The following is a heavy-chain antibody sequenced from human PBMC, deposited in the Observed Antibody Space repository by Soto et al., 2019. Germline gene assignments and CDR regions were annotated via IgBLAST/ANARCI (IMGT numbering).Heavy chain of an antibody. CDR2: INARNGET. V-gene: IGHV1-18*04. J-gene: IGHJ5*02. D-gene: IGHD1-26*01. CDR1: SHLFSVYI. Sequence: QVQLVQSGAEVKRPGASVRVSCKASSHLFSVYIVTWVRQAPGQGLEWMGWINARNGETHYAQNFQDRVTMTKDPSTNNAYMGLRSLRSDDTAFYYCARLISGNYSDWFGPWGQGTLVPVSS. CDR3: ARLISGNYSDWFGP.